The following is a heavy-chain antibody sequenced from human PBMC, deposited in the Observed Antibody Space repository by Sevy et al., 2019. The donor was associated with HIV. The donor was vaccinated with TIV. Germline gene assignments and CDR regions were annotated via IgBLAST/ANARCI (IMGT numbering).Heavy chain of an antibody. CDR3: ARSGYCSGGSCYYFDY. CDR1: GGSFSGYY. D-gene: IGHD2-15*01. CDR2: INHSGST. Sequence: SETLSLTCAVYGGSFSGYYWSWIRQPPGKGLEWIGEINHSGSTNYNPSLKSRVTISVDTSKNQFSLKLSSVTAADTAVYYCARSGYCSGGSCYYFDYWGQGTLVTVSS. J-gene: IGHJ4*02. V-gene: IGHV4-34*01.